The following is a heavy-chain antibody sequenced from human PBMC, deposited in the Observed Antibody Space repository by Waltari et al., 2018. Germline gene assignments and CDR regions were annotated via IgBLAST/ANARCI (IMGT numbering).Heavy chain of an antibody. Sequence: QVQLQQWGAGLLKPSETLSLTCAVYGGSFSGYYWSWIRQPPGKGLEWIGEINHSGSTNFNPSLKSRVTISVDTPKNQFSLKVSSMTAADTAVYYCARHCGGDCYSTSFDYWGQGTLVTVSS. CDR1: GGSFSGYY. CDR3: ARHCGGDCYSTSFDY. CDR2: INHSGST. V-gene: IGHV4-34*01. J-gene: IGHJ4*02. D-gene: IGHD2-21*02.